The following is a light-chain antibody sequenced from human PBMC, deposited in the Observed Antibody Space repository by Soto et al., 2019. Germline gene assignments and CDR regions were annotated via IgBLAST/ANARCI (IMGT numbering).Light chain of an antibody. CDR2: DAS. J-gene: IGKJ4*01. V-gene: IGKV3-11*01. CDR3: QQRSNWPPSLT. CDR1: QSVSSY. Sequence: EIVLTQSPATLSLSPGERATLSCSASQSVSSYLAWYQQKPGQAPRLLIFDASNRATGIPARFSGSGSGTDFTLTISSLYPEDFAVYYCQQRSNWPPSLTFGGGTKVDIK.